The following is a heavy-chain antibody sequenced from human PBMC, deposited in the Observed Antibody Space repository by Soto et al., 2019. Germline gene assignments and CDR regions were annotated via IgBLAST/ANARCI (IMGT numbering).Heavy chain of an antibody. D-gene: IGHD4-17*01. J-gene: IGHJ4*02. CDR3: ASPLSGDNVDY. Sequence: QVQLVQSGAEVKKPGASVKVSCKASGYTFTSYDINWVRQATGQGLEWMGWMNPNSGNTGYAQKFQGRVTMTRNTSISTAYRELSGQRSEDTAVYSCASPLSGDNVDYGGQGTLVTFPS. CDR2: MNPNSGNT. V-gene: IGHV1-8*01. CDR1: GYTFTSYD.